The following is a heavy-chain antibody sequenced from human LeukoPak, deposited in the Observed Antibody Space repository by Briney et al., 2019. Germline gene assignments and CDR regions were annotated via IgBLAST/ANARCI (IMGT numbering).Heavy chain of an antibody. V-gene: IGHV3-9*01. Sequence: GGSLRLSCATSGFLFDDYAMHWVRQAPGKGLEWVSGINWNGKNIGYGDSVKGRFTISRDNAKNSLSLQMNNLRPEDTALYYCARQPGVAANDNNYYYGMDVWGQGTTVTVPS. CDR3: ARQPGVAANDNNYYYGMDV. D-gene: IGHD2-15*01. J-gene: IGHJ6*02. CDR2: INWNGKNI. CDR1: GFLFDDYA.